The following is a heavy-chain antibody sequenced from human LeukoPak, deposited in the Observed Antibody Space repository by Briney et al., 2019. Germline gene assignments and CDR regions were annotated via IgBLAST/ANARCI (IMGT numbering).Heavy chain of an antibody. D-gene: IGHD6-6*01. J-gene: IGHJ2*01. Sequence: SVEGSCKASGGTFSSYAISWVRQAPGQGLEWMGGIIPIFGTANYAQKFQGRVTITTDESTSTAYMELSSLRSEDTAVYYCARHRSETKRYSSSLWYFDLWGRGTQVTVSS. CDR2: IIPIFGTA. V-gene: IGHV1-69*05. CDR3: ARHRSETKRYSSSLWYFDL. CDR1: GGTFSSYA.